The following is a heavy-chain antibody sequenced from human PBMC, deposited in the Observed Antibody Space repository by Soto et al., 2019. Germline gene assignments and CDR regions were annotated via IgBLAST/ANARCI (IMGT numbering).Heavy chain of an antibody. J-gene: IGHJ5*02. CDR1: GYTFTGYY. V-gene: IGHV1-2*02. CDR3: AALSIAARPSNWFDP. CDR2: INPNSGGT. D-gene: IGHD6-6*01. Sequence: ASVKGSCKASGYTFTGYYMHWVRQAPGQGLEWMGWINPNSGGTNYAQKFQGRVTMTRDTSISTAYMELSRLRSDDTAVYYCAALSIAARPSNWFDPWGQGTLVTVSS.